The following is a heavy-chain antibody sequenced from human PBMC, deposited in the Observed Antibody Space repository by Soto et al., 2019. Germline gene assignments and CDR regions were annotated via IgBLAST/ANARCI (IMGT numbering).Heavy chain of an antibody. J-gene: IGHJ6*02. CDR3: ARIASTGRGWDA. Sequence: EVQLVASGGGLVQPGGSLRLSCAASGFTFSNYWMSWVRQAPVKGLEWVGNIKQDGSEKNYVDFVEGRFTISRDNAENSLSLQVNSLRVEDTAVSYCARIASTGRGWDALGQGTTVVVSS. D-gene: IGHD6-13*01. CDR1: GFTFSNYW. CDR2: IKQDGSEK. V-gene: IGHV3-7*01.